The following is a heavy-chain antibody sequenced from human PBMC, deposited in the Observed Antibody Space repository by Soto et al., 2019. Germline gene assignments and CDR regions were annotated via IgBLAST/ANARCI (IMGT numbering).Heavy chain of an antibody. Sequence: GGSLRLSCAASGFTFTTYWMDWVRQTPGKGLEWVANINQDGSEKNYVDSVKGRFTISRDNAKNSLYLQMSSLTAEDSALYYCSRSLDAWGQGILVTVYS. V-gene: IGHV3-7*01. J-gene: IGHJ5*02. CDR3: SRSLDA. CDR2: INQDGSEK. CDR1: GFTFTTYW.